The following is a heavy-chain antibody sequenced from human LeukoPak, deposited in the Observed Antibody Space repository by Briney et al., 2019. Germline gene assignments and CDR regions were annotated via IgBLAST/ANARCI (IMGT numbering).Heavy chain of an antibody. CDR1: GGAVNSYD. D-gene: IGHD3-10*02. CDR3: ARGFCSDEICQVFTH. CDR2: ISHSGNI. V-gene: IGHV4-59*02. J-gene: IGHJ4*02. Sequence: PSETLSLTCTVSGGAVNSYDWSWIRQTPGKGLEWIGYISHSGNIDYAPSPKSRVTMLLDTTKNQFSLILTAVTAADTALYCCARGFCSDEICQVFTHWGQGILVTASS.